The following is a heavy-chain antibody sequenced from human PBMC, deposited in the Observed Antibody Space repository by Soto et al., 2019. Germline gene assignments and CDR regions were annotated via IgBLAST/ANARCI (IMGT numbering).Heavy chain of an antibody. CDR3: VKDRYYYDSSAYRSAY. CDR2: IYSNGGST. V-gene: IGHV3-64D*06. D-gene: IGHD3-22*01. J-gene: IGHJ4*02. Sequence: HGGSLKISSSACGFTFRIYAMPWVRKAPGKGLEYVSAIYSNGGSTFYADSVRGRFTISRDNSKNTLYLQMSSLRAEDTAVYYCVKDRYYYDSSAYRSAYWGQGLLVTVYS. CDR1: GFTFRIYA.